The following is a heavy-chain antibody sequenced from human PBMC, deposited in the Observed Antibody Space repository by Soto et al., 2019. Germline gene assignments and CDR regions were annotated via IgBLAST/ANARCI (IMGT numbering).Heavy chain of an antibody. CDR1: GYTLTELS. D-gene: IGHD4-17*01. J-gene: IGHJ4*02. Sequence: ASVKVSCKVSGYTLTELSMHWVRQAPGKGLEWMGGFDPEDGETIYAQKFQGRVTMTEDTSTDTAYMELSSLRSEDTAVYYCATTLPYGKTHYFDYWGQGTLVTVSS. V-gene: IGHV1-24*01. CDR2: FDPEDGET. CDR3: ATTLPYGKTHYFDY.